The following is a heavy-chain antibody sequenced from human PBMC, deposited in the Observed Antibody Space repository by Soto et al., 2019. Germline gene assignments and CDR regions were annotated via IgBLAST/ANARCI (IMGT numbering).Heavy chain of an antibody. V-gene: IGHV3-74*01. J-gene: IGHJ6*02. CDR2: INSDGSST. CDR3: ARAGVSGSGGSCTHKYCYGMDV. CDR1: GFIFSRFW. Sequence: EVQLVESGGGLVPRGGSLRVSCAASGFIFSRFWMHWVRQAPGMGMVWVSRINSDGSSTNYADSVKGRFTISRDNDKNTLYLPMNSLRVEDTAVYYCARAGVSGSGGSCTHKYCYGMDVWGQGTTVTVSS. D-gene: IGHD2-15*01.